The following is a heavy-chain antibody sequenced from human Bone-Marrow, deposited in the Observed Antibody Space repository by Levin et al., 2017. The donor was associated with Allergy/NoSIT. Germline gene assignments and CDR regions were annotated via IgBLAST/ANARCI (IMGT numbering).Heavy chain of an antibody. CDR3: AREGGPRNIDYFDY. Sequence: GESLKISCKASGYTFTSSGLSWVRQAPGQGLEWMGWISTYNGNAKYAQKLQGRLSMTTDTSTSTAYMELRSLSSDDTAVYYCAREGGPRNIDYFDYWGQGTLVTVS. V-gene: IGHV1-18*01. CDR1: GYTFTSSG. CDR2: ISTYNGNA. D-gene: IGHD1-14*01. J-gene: IGHJ4*02.